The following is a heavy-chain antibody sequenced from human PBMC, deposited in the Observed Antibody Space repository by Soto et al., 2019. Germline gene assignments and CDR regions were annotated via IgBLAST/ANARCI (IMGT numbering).Heavy chain of an antibody. V-gene: IGHV1-18*01. CDR2: ISAYNGNT. CDR1: GYTFTSYG. Sequence: QVQLVQSGAEVKKPGASVKVSCKASGYTFTSYGISWVRQAPGQGLEWMGWISAYNGNTNYAQKLQGRVTMTTDTSTSTAYMELRGLRSDDTAVYYCARDTQWLAPRYYYGMDVWGQGTTVTVSS. D-gene: IGHD6-19*01. CDR3: ARDTQWLAPRYYYGMDV. J-gene: IGHJ6*02.